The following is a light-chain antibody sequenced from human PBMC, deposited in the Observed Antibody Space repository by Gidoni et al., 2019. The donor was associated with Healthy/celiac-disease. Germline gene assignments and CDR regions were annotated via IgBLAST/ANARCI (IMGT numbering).Light chain of an antibody. CDR1: QSVSSY. Sequence: EFVLPQSPAPLSLSPGERATLSCRPSQSVSSYLAWYQQKPGQAPRLLIYDASNRATGIPARFSGSGAGTDFTLTISSLEPEDFAVYYCQQRSNWRYTFGQGTKLEIK. J-gene: IGKJ2*01. V-gene: IGKV3-11*01. CDR3: QQRSNWRYT. CDR2: DAS.